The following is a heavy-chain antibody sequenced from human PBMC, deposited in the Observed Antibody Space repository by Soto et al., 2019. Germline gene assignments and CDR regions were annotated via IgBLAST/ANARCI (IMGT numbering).Heavy chain of an antibody. Sequence: GGSLRLSCAASGFSFGDYAMSGVRQAPGKGLEWVSGISGTGSRTSYADSVRGRFTISRDNVNNTLSLQMDSLRAEDTAVYYCARGGRYTYGYGDYSYGMDVWGQGTTVTVSS. CDR2: ISGTGSRT. V-gene: IGHV3-23*01. CDR1: GFSFGDYA. CDR3: ARGGRYTYGYGDYSYGMDV. D-gene: IGHD5-18*01. J-gene: IGHJ6*02.